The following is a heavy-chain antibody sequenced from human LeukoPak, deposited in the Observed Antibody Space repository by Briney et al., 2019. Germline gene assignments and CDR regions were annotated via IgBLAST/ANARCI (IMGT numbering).Heavy chain of an antibody. CDR1: GFTFDDYA. V-gene: IGHV3-49*03. CDR3: TRHKEAAAMRGYYYYGMDV. J-gene: IGHJ6*02. D-gene: IGHD2-2*01. CDR2: IRSKAYGGTT. Sequence: PGGSLRLSCAASGFTFDDYAMSWFRQAPGKGLEWVGFIRSKAYGGTTEYAASVKGRFTISRDDSKSIAYLQMNSLKTEDTAVYYCTRHKEAAAMRGYYYYGMDVWGQGTTVTVSS.